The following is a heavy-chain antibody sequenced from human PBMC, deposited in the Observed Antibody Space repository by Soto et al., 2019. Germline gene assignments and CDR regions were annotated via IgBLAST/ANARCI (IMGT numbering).Heavy chain of an antibody. CDR2: INPEGRT. D-gene: IGHD6-13*01. V-gene: IGHV3-66*01. CDR1: GLIVNNNF. J-gene: IGHJ4*02. Sequence: RGSLRLSCEASGLIVNNNFMNWVRQAPGRGLEWVSVINPEGRTYYADSVKDRFTISRDTSKNTLYLQMNSLRVEDTAVYYCARFSPQQLLFFDYWGQGTLVTVSS. CDR3: ARFSPQQLLFFDY.